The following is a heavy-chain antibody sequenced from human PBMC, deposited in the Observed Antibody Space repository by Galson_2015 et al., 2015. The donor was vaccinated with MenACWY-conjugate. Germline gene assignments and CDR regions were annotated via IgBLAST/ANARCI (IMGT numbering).Heavy chain of an antibody. D-gene: IGHD1-1*01. Sequence: PALVKPTQTLTLTCSVSGFSLTSSGMSVTWVRQSPGKALDWLAVIDWVGDRYYSTSLKTRLTISRDTSKNQVVLSLTDVDPIDTGTYFCARATTGHNHFDYYMDVWGKGTAVIVS. CDR2: IDWVGDR. V-gene: IGHV2-70*20. J-gene: IGHJ6*03. CDR1: GFSLTSSGMS. CDR3: ARATTGHNHFDYYMDV.